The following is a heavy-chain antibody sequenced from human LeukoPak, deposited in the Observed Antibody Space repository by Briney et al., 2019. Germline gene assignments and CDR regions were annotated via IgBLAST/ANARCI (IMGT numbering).Heavy chain of an antibody. J-gene: IGHJ5*02. V-gene: IGHV4-34*01. CDR2: INHSGST. CDR1: GGSFSGYY. Sequence: SETLSLTCAVYGGSFSGYYWSWIRQPPGKGLEWIGEINHSGSTNYNPSLKSRVTISVDTSKNQFSLKLSSVTAADTAVYYCARGVYDLWSGYRDWFDPWGQGTLVTVSS. D-gene: IGHD3-3*01. CDR3: ARGVYDLWSGYRDWFDP.